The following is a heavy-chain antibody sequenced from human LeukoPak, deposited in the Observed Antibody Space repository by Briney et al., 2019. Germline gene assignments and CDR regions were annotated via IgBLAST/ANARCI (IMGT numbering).Heavy chain of an antibody. D-gene: IGHD4-23*01. CDR1: GCTFTNYW. CDR3: ARTRSGNPFDY. CDR2: IKQDGSEK. J-gene: IGHJ4*02. Sequence: PGGSLRLSCAASGCTFTNYWMSWVRQAPGKGLEWVANIKQDGSEKIYVDSVKGRFTISRDNAKNSLYLQMNSLRAEDTAVYYCARTRSGNPFDYWGQGTLVTVSS. V-gene: IGHV3-7*01.